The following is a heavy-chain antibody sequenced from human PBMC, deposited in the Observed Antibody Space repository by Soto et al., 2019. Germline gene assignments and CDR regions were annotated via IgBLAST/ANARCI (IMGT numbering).Heavy chain of an antibody. CDR1: GFTFNIYP. V-gene: IGHV3-23*01. CDR3: AKDRYLDHDSRGYLFDN. J-gene: IGHJ4*02. Sequence: EVQLLESGGDLIQPGGSLRLSCAASGFTFNIYPMPWVRQAPGKGLEWVSAISRYGDITYYADSVKGRFSISRDNSKDTLYLQMNSLRAEDTAVYYCAKDRYLDHDSRGYLFDNWGQGTLVTVSS. D-gene: IGHD3-22*01. CDR2: ISRYGDIT.